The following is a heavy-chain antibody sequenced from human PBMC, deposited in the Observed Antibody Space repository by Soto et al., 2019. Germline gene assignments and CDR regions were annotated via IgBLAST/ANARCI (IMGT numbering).Heavy chain of an antibody. J-gene: IGHJ5*02. CDR1: GFTFSSYA. D-gene: IGHD2-2*01. V-gene: IGHV3-23*01. Sequence: EVQQLESGGGLVQPGGSLRLSCAASGFTFSSYAMSWVRQAPGKGLEWVSTISGSGASTFYADSVKGRFTISRDNSRNTLYLQMNSLRAEDTAVYYCAKDRAGSTSCYGAWGQGTLVTVSS. CDR2: ISGSGAST. CDR3: AKDRAGSTSCYGA.